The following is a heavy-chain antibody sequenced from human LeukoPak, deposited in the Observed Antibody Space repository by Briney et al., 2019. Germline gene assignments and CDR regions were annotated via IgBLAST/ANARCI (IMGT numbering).Heavy chain of an antibody. D-gene: IGHD3-3*01. J-gene: IGHJ4*02. CDR2: IRHDGSEK. CDR3: ATDRGWRTSGYYLYYFEY. CDR1: GFIFTNYF. Sequence: GGSLRLSCAASGFIFTNYFMSWVRQAPGKGLEWVASIRHDGSEKYYVDSVRGRFTISRDNTMNSLYLQMSSLRAEDTAVYYCATDRGWRTSGYYLYYFEYWGQGTLVTYSS. V-gene: IGHV3-7*01.